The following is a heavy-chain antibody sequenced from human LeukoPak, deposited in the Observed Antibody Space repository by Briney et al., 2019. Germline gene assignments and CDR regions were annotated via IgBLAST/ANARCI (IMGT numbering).Heavy chain of an antibody. D-gene: IGHD1-1*01. CDR2: ISGSSGYV. Sequence: GGSLRLSCAASGFTFSGYNMNWVRQTPGKGLEWVSSISGSSGYVHYADSVKGRFTISRDNAKNSVYLHMNSLRAGDTAVYYCARASWSDIIAWFDSWGQGALVTVSS. V-gene: IGHV3-21*01. CDR1: GFTFSGYN. CDR3: ARASWSDIIAWFDS. J-gene: IGHJ5*01.